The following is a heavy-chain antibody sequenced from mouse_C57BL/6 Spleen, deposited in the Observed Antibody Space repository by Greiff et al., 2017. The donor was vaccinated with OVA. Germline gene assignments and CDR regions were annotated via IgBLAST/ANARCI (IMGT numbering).Heavy chain of an antibody. CDR2: ISNGGGST. CDR3: AGGGDSSGYGWFAY. CDR1: GFTFSDYY. Sequence: EVQLVESGGGLVQPGGSLKLSCAASGFTFSDYYMYWVRQTPEKRLEWVAYISNGGGSTYYPDTVKGRFTISRDNAKNALYLQMSRLKSEDTAMYYCAGGGDSSGYGWFAYWGQGTLVTVSA. D-gene: IGHD3-2*02. J-gene: IGHJ3*01. V-gene: IGHV5-12*01.